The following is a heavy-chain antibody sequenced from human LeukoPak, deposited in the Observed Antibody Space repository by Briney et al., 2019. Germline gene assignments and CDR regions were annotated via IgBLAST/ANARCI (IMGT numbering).Heavy chain of an antibody. D-gene: IGHD3-10*01. J-gene: IGHJ3*01. Sequence: GESLKISCEASGYTFSNQWIGWVRQMPGKGLECMGIIYPADSDTRYSPSLEGQVSISVDKSITTAYLQWSSLKASDTAIYYCARTGYHYGSGSHYAFDVWGQGTVVTVSS. V-gene: IGHV5-51*01. CDR3: ARTGYHYGSGSHYAFDV. CDR2: IYPADSDT. CDR1: GYTFSNQW.